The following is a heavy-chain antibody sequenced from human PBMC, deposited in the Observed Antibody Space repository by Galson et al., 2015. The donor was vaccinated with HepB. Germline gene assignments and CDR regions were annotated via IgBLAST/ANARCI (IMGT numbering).Heavy chain of an antibody. V-gene: IGHV3-20*04. CDR2: INWNGGST. J-gene: IGHJ6*02. CDR3: ARGGYYDSSGYYPDYYYYGMDV. D-gene: IGHD3-22*01. CDR1: GFTFDDYG. Sequence: SLRLSCAASGFTFDDYGMSWVRQAPGKGLEWVSGINWNGGSTGYADSVKGRFTISRDNAKNSLYLQMNSLRAEDTALYYCARGGYYDSSGYYPDYYYYGMDVWGQGTTVTVSS.